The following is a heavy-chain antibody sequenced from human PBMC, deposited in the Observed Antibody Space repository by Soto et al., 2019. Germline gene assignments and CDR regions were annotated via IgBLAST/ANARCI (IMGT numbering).Heavy chain of an antibody. Sequence: SGTLSLTCTVSGGSISSGDYYWSWIRQPPGKGLEWIGYIYYSGSTYYNPSLKSRVTISVDTSKNQFSLKLSSVTAADTAVYYCARVADYDFWRKDYYYYGMDVWGQGTTVTVSS. J-gene: IGHJ6*02. CDR1: GGSISSGDYY. CDR2: IYYSGST. V-gene: IGHV4-30-4*01. CDR3: ARVADYDFWRKDYYYYGMDV. D-gene: IGHD3-3*01.